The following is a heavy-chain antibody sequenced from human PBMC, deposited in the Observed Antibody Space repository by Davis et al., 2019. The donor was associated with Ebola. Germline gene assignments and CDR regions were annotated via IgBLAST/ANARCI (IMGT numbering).Heavy chain of an antibody. D-gene: IGHD6-13*01. J-gene: IGHJ6*02. CDR3: ARIAAESDYGMDV. V-gene: IGHV1-18*01. CDR1: GYTFTSYA. Sequence: ASVNVSCQASGYTFTSYAMHWVRQAPGQGLEWMGWIPLYNGDTKYAHEIQGRVTMTTDISTDTAYMDLRGLRSDDTAVYFCARIAAESDYGMDVWGQGTTVTVSS. CDR2: IPLYNGDT.